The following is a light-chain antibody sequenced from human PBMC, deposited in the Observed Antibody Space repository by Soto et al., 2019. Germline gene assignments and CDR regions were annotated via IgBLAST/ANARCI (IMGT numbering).Light chain of an antibody. CDR2: AAS. CDR3: QQYGYSSWT. V-gene: IGKV3-20*01. Sequence: EIVLTQSPGTLSLSPGERATLSCRASQSVDSKDLACYQQRPGQAPRILIFAASSRATSIPDRCSGSGSGTDFTITISRLEPGDFAVYYCQQYGYSSWTFGQG. CDR1: QSVDSKD. J-gene: IGKJ1*01.